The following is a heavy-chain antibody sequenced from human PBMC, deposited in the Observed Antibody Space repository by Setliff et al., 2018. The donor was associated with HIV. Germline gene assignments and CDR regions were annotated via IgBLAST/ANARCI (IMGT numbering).Heavy chain of an antibody. CDR1: GGSISSTNYF. D-gene: IGHD3-22*01. CDR3: AVGYYYHTAGSYYFDF. V-gene: IGHV3-23*01. Sequence: LSLTCTVSGGSISSTNYFWGWIRQPPGKGLEWVSDINDSGGATYYADSVKGRFTISRDNSKNTLYLQMNSLRAEDTAVYYCAVGYYYHTAGSYYFDFWGPGTLVTVSS. J-gene: IGHJ4*02. CDR2: INDSGGAT.